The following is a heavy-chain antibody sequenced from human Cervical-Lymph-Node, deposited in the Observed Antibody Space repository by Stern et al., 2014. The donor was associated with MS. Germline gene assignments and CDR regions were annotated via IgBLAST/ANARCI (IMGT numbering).Heavy chain of an antibody. CDR1: GGSISSGNYY. V-gene: IGHV4-31*03. J-gene: IGHJ4*02. CDR3: ARGSREVLLPRFYFDY. CDR2: IYHSGST. D-gene: IGHD3-3*01. Sequence: QVQLQESGPGLVKPSQTLSLTCTVSGGSISSGNYYWSWIRQHPGKGLEWIGSIYHSGSTYYNPPLKSRVTTSIDTSKNQFSLKLSSVIAADTAVYYCARGSREVLLPRFYFDYWGQGTLVTVSS.